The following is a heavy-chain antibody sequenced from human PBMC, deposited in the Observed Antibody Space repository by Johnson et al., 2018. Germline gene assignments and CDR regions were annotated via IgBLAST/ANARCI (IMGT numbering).Heavy chain of an antibody. D-gene: IGHD6-13*01. CDR2: IKQDGSEK. Sequence: EVQLVESGGGVVQPGKSQRLSCTASGFTFSSYWMSWVRQAPGKGLEWVANIKQDGSEKYYADSGKGRFTISRDNAKNSLYLQMNSLRAEDTAVYYCARDDLALGYSSLGYGMDVWGQGTTVTVSS. V-gene: IGHV3-7*01. CDR1: GFTFSSYW. CDR3: ARDDLALGYSSLGYGMDV. J-gene: IGHJ6*02.